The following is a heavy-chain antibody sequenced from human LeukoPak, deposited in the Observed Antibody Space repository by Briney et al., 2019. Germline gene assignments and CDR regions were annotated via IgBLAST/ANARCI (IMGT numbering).Heavy chain of an antibody. Sequence: PSETLSLTCTVSGGSISNYYWSWIRQPPGKGLEWIGYIYYSGSTNYNPSLKSRVTISVDTSKNQFSLKLSSVTAADTAVYYCARGSGDYVYWGQGTLVTVSS. CDR3: ARGSGDYVY. CDR1: GGSISNYY. J-gene: IGHJ4*02. D-gene: IGHD4-17*01. CDR2: IYYSGST. V-gene: IGHV4-59*01.